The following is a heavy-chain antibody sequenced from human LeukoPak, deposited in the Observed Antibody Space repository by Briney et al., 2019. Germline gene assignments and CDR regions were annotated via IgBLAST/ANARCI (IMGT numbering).Heavy chain of an antibody. CDR1: GFTFSTYS. CDR2: ISVGSSTI. V-gene: IGHV3-21*01. CDR3: ARVVSPYGSGSHTIDY. D-gene: IGHD3-10*01. Sequence: PGGSLRLSCAASGFTFSTYSMNWVRQAPGKGLEWVSSISVGSSTIYYADSVKGRFTISRDNAKNSLHLQMNSLRAEDTAVYYCARVVSPYGSGSHTIDYWGQGTLVTVSS. J-gene: IGHJ4*02.